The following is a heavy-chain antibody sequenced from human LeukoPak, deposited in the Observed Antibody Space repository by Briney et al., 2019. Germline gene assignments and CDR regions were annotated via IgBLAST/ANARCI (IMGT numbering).Heavy chain of an antibody. V-gene: IGHV4-38-2*02. Sequence: PSETLSLTCTVSGYSISSDYYWGWIRQPPGKGLEWIGEINHSGSTNYNPSLKSRVTISVDTSKNQFSLKLSSVTAADTAVYYCARVRRWLQFTSQYYFDYWGQGTLVTVSS. CDR1: GYSISSDYY. CDR3: ARVRRWLQFTSQYYFDY. CDR2: INHSGST. D-gene: IGHD5-24*01. J-gene: IGHJ4*02.